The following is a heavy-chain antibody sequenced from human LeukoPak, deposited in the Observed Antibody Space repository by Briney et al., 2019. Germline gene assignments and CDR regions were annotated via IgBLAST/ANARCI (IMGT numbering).Heavy chain of an antibody. CDR2: IYYSGNT. V-gene: IGHV4-39*01. CDR3: ARHRDYNFDYFDY. D-gene: IGHD4-11*01. CDR1: GGSISSGDYY. Sequence: SETLSLTCTVSGGSISSGDYYWSWIRQPPGKGLEWIGTIYYSGNTYYNPSLKSRVTISVDTSKNQFSLKVNFVTAADTAVYYCARHRDYNFDYFDYWGQGTLVTVSS. J-gene: IGHJ4*02.